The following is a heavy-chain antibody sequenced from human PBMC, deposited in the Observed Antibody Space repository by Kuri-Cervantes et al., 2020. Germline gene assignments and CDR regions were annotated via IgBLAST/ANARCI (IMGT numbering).Heavy chain of an antibody. J-gene: IGHJ4*02. Sequence: ASVKVSCKASGYTFTSYYMHWVRQAPGQGLEWMGIINPSGGSTSYAQKFQGWVTMTRDTSISTAYTELSRLRSDDTAVYYCARQDVSTVTLDYWGQGTLVTVSS. D-gene: IGHD4-17*01. V-gene: IGHV1-46*01. CDR3: ARQDVSTVTLDY. CDR2: INPSGGST. CDR1: GYTFTSYY.